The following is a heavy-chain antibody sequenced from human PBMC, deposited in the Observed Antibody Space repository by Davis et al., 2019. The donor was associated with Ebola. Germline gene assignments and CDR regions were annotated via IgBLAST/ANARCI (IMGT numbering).Heavy chain of an antibody. Sequence: PSETLSLTCAVYGGSFSDYYMSWIRQAPGKGLEWVSYISSSSSYTNYADSVKGRFTISRDNAKNSLYLQMNSLRAEDTAVYYCARARGYSSGWYGSWFDPWGQGTLVTVSS. CDR2: ISSSSSYT. V-gene: IGHV3-11*06. D-gene: IGHD6-19*01. J-gene: IGHJ5*02. CDR3: ARARGYSSGWYGSWFDP. CDR1: GGSFSDYY.